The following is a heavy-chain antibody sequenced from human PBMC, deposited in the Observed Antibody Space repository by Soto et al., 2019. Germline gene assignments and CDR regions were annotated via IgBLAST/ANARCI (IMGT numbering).Heavy chain of an antibody. CDR2: IKSKTDGGTT. CDR1: GFTFSNAW. Sequence: EVQLVESGGGLVKPGGSLRLSCAASGFTFSNAWMSWVRQAPGKGLEWVGRIKSKTDGGTTDYAAPVKGRFTISRDDSXNTMYXXMNSLKTEDTAVYYCTTEVMYYYDSSGWVERTPDYWGQGTLVTVSS. D-gene: IGHD3-22*01. CDR3: TTEVMYYYDSSGWVERTPDY. J-gene: IGHJ4*02. V-gene: IGHV3-15*01.